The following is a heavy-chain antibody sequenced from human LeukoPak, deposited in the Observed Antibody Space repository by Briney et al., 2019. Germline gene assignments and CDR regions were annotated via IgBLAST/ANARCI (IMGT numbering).Heavy chain of an antibody. CDR1: GGSITSYY. V-gene: IGHV4-59*01. CDR3: ARATTAYCTGAICPNFDF. CDR2: IYYSGTT. D-gene: IGHD2-8*02. J-gene: IGHJ4*02. Sequence: SETPSLTCTVSGGSITSYYWNWIRQPPGKGLEWIGYIYYSGTTNFNPSLKSRVTMSVDTSRNHFSLQLSSVTAADTALYYCARATTAYCTGAICPNFDFWGQGTLVTVSS.